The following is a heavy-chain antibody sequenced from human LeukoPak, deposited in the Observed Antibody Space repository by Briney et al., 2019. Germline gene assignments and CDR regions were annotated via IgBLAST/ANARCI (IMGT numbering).Heavy chain of an antibody. CDR1: GFTFSDYY. J-gene: IGHJ4*02. CDR2: INSSGITI. CDR3: ARFYGGNYFDY. Sequence: PGGSLSLSCAASGFTFSDYYRSWIRQAPGKGLEWVSYINSSGITIYYADSERGRFTIFRDNAKNSLYLQMNSLRAEDTAVYYCARFYGGNYFDYWGRGTLVTVSS. D-gene: IGHD4/OR15-4a*01. V-gene: IGHV3-11*04.